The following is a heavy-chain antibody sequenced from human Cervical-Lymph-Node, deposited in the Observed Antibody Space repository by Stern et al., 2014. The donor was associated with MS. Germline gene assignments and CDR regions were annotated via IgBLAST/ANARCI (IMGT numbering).Heavy chain of an antibody. J-gene: IGHJ4*02. Sequence: EVQLEESGGGLIQPGGSLRLSCATSGFTFSSYAMSWVRQAPGKGLEWVSGISASGDSTYYADSVKGRFTISRDNSKNTLYLQMNSLRAEDTAIYYCTRRTTEWGIPDYWGQGTLVTVSS. D-gene: IGHD7-27*01. CDR3: TRRTTEWGIPDY. CDR2: ISASGDST. V-gene: IGHV3-23*04. CDR1: GFTFSSYA.